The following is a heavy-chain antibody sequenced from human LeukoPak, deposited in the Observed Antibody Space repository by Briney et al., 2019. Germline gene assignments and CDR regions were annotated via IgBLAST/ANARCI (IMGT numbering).Heavy chain of an antibody. D-gene: IGHD5-12*01. CDR1: GYSFTTHW. Sequence: GESLKISCKGSGYSFTTHWIGWVRQMPGKGLEWMAIIYPGDSDTRYSPSFQGQVTMSVDKSISTAYLQWSSLKASDTAMYYCARQITDQSSGYDSIDYWGQGTLVTVSS. CDR2: IYPGDSDT. CDR3: ARQITDQSSGYDSIDY. V-gene: IGHV5-51*01. J-gene: IGHJ4*02.